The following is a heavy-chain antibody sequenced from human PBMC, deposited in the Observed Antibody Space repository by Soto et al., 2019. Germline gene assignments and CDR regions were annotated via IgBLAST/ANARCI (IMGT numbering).Heavy chain of an antibody. Sequence: GGSLRLSCAASGFTFSSYAMGWIRQAPGKGLEWVSAISGSGGSTYYADSVKGRFTISRDNSKNTLYLQMNSLRAEDTAVYYCAKEGRMSNLADYWGQGTLVTVSS. J-gene: IGHJ4*02. CDR2: ISGSGGST. V-gene: IGHV3-23*01. D-gene: IGHD4-4*01. CDR3: AKEGRMSNLADY. CDR1: GFTFSSYA.